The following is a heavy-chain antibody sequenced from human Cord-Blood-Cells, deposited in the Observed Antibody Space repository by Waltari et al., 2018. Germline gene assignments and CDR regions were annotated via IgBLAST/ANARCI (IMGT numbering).Heavy chain of an antibody. D-gene: IGHD6-13*01. CDR1: GGTFSSYA. Sequence: QVQLVQSGAEVKKPGSSVKVSCKASGGTFSSYAISWVRQAPGQGVEWMGVINPSFGKENYAQKFQVRVTITADESTSKAYMELSSLGSEDTAVYYCARGEQLAHYYYYGMDVWGQGTTVTVSS. CDR2: INPSFGKE. CDR3: ARGEQLAHYYYYGMDV. J-gene: IGHJ6*02. V-gene: IGHV1-69*01.